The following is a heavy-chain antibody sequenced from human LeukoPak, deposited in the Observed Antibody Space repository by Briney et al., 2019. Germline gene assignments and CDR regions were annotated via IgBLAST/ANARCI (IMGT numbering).Heavy chain of an antibody. CDR1: GFIFSSYA. V-gene: IGHV3-23*01. CDR2: ICDNGGCT. CDR3: AKPPTTVTTRGFDY. J-gene: IGHJ4*02. Sequence: GGSLRLSCAASGFIFSSYAMSWVRQAPGKGLQWVSAICDNGGCTYYADSVKGRFTISRDNSKNTLYLQMSGLRAEDTAIYYCAKPPTTVTTRGFDYWAQGTLVTVSP. D-gene: IGHD4-17*01.